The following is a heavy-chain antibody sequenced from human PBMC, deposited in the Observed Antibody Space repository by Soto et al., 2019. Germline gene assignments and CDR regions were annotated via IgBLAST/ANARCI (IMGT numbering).Heavy chain of an antibody. CDR1: GYSFTSYW. J-gene: IGHJ6*02. D-gene: IGHD6-13*01. CDR2: IDPSDSYT. V-gene: IGHV5-10-1*01. Sequence: PGESLKISCKGSGYSFTSYWISWVRQMPGKGLEWMGRIDPSDSYTNYSPSFQGHVTISADKSISTAYLQWSSLKASDTAMYYCASNGAAGINYYYGMDVWGQGTTVTVSS. CDR3: ASNGAAGINYYYGMDV.